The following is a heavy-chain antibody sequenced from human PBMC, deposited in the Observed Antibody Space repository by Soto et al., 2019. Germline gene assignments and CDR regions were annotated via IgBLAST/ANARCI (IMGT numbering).Heavy chain of an antibody. CDR1: GGTFSSYA. D-gene: IGHD2-15*01. CDR3: ARSLGLHTLDS. J-gene: IGHJ4*02. V-gene: IGHV1-69*06. CDR2: IIPIFGTA. Sequence: ASVKVSCKASGGTFSSYAISWVRQAPGQGLEWMGGIIPIFGTANYAQKFQGRVTITADKSTSTAYMELSSLISEDTAVYYCARSLGLHTLDSWGKGPLVTVPS.